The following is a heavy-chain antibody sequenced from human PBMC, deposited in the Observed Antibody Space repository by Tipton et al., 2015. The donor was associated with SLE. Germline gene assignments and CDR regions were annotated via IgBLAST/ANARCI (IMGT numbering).Heavy chain of an antibody. Sequence: TLSLTCAVYGGSISSSSSYYWAWIRQPPGKGVEWIGEINHRGSTNYNPSLKSRVTISVDTSKNQFSLKVRSVAAADTAIYYCAREPGYGDNPYFDYWGQGTPVTVSS. CDR3: AREPGYGDNPYFDY. D-gene: IGHD4/OR15-4a*01. V-gene: IGHV4-39*07. CDR2: INHRGST. CDR1: GGSISSSSSYY. J-gene: IGHJ4*02.